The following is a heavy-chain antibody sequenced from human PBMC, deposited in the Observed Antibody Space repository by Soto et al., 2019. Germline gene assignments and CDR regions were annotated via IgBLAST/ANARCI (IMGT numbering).Heavy chain of an antibody. CDR3: NANVPTIIRRVES. CDR2: TRNKANSYTT. D-gene: IGHD1-1*01. J-gene: IGHJ5*01. Sequence: GGSLRLSCAASGFTFSDHYMDWVRQAPGKGLEWVGRTRNKANSYTTEYAASVKGRFTISRDDSRNTVQLQMINLKTEDTAVCSSNANVPTIIRRVESWGHGSLV. V-gene: IGHV3-72*01. CDR1: GFTFSDHY.